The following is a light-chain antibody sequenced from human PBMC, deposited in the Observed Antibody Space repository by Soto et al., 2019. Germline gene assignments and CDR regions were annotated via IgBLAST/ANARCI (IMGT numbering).Light chain of an antibody. V-gene: IGKV3-20*01. J-gene: IGKJ1*01. CDR3: QQYGSSPT. Sequence: ERVMTQSPSTLSLTPGQRATLSCRASQSVSSKLAWYQQRPGQAPRLLIYSASTRATGIPDRFSGSGSGTDFTLTITGLEPEDFAVYYCQQYGSSPTFGQGTKVDIK. CDR2: SAS. CDR1: QSVSSK.